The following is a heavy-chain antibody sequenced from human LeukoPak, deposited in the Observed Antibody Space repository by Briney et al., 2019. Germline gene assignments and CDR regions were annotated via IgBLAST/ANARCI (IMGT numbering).Heavy chain of an antibody. Sequence: SGGSLRLSCAASGFTFSSYAMSWVRQPPGKGLEWLSDISGNGAGPHYADSVKGRFTISRGNSKNTLYLQMNSLRAEDTAVYYCAKPQYYYDSRRYSAGDHWGQGTLVTVSS. V-gene: IGHV3-23*01. J-gene: IGHJ4*02. CDR1: GFTFSSYA. CDR3: AKPQYYYDSRRYSAGDH. CDR2: ISGNGAGP. D-gene: IGHD3-22*01.